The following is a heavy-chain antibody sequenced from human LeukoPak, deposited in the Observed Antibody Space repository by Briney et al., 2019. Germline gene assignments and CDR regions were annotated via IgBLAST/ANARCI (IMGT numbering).Heavy chain of an antibody. V-gene: IGHV3-21*01. D-gene: IGHD5-24*01. CDR3: ATIGDGYNNDAFDI. CDR1: GFTFSSYS. J-gene: IGHJ3*02. CDR2: ISSSSHI. Sequence: GGSLRLSCAASGFTFSSYSMNWVRQAPGKGLEWVSSISSSSHIYYADSVKGRFTISRDNAKNSLYLQMNSLRAEDTAVYYCATIGDGYNNDAFDIWGQGTMVTVSS.